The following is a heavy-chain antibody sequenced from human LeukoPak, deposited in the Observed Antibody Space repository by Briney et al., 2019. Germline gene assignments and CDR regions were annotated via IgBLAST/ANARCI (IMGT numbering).Heavy chain of an antibody. CDR3: ARDQRLGAFDI. V-gene: IGHV3-21*01. J-gene: IGHJ3*02. CDR1: GFTFSSYS. Sequence: GGSLRPSCAASGFTFSSYSINWVRQAPGKGLEWVSSISSSISYIYYADSVKGRFTISRDNAKNSLYLQMNRLRAEDTAVYYCARDQRLGAFDIWGQGTMVTVSS. CDR2: ISSSISYI. D-gene: IGHD3-16*01.